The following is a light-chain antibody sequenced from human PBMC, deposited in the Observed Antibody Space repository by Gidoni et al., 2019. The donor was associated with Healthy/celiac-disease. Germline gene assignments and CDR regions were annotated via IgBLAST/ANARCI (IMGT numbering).Light chain of an antibody. CDR2: AAS. Sequence: DIQMTQSPSSLSASVGDRVTITCRASQGSRYGLGWYQQKPGQAPKRLIYAASSLQSGVPSRFSGSGSGTEFTPTISSLQPEDFAAYYCLQHNSYPRTFGQGTKLEIK. V-gene: IGKV1-17*01. CDR1: QGSRYG. CDR3: LQHNSYPRT. J-gene: IGKJ2*01.